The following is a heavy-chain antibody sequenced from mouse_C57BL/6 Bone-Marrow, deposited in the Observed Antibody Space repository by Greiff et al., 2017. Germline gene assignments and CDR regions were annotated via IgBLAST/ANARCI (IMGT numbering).Heavy chain of an antibody. Sequence: EVKVEESGEGLVKPGGSLKLSCAASGFTFSSYAMSWVRQTPEKRLEWVAYISRGGDYIYYADTVKGRFTISRDNARNTLYLQMSSLKSEDTAMYYCTRDPYYYGSSYDWYFDVWGTGTTVTVSS. J-gene: IGHJ1*03. D-gene: IGHD1-1*01. CDR3: TRDPYYYGSSYDWYFDV. V-gene: IGHV5-9-1*02. CDR2: ISRGGDYI. CDR1: GFTFSSYA.